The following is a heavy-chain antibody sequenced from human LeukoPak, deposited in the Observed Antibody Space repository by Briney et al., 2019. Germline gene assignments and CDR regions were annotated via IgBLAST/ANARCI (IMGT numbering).Heavy chain of an antibody. CDR3: ARVGIAVAGTVFDY. Sequence: GGSLRLSCAASGFTFSSYAMHWVRQAPGKELEWVAVISYDGSNKYYADSVKGRFTISRDNSKNTLYLQMNSLRAEDTAVYYCARVGIAVAGTVFDYWGQGTLVTVYS. CDR2: ISYDGSNK. V-gene: IGHV3-30*04. D-gene: IGHD6-19*01. J-gene: IGHJ4*02. CDR1: GFTFSSYA.